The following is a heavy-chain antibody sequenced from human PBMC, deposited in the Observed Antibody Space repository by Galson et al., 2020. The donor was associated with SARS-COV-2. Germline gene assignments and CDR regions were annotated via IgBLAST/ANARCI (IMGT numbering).Heavy chain of an antibody. CDR2: IYSEGSST. Sequence: LSCAASGFTFSSYWMHWVRQAPGQGLVWVSRIYSEGSSTSYADSVKGRFTISGDDAKNTLYLHMRSLRAEDTAVYYCARGDMRNDYFDYWGQGTLVTVSS. CDR3: ARGDMRNDYFDY. D-gene: IGHD3-16*01. CDR1: GFTFSSYW. V-gene: IGHV3-74*01. J-gene: IGHJ4*02.